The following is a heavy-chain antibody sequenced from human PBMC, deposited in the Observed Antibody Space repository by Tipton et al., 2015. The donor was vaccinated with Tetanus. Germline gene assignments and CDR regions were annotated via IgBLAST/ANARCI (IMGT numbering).Heavy chain of an antibody. Sequence: TLSLTCTVSGGSIRGYYWSWIRQSPGKGLEWLANLYYHGSPNYNPSLESRVTISIHMSENQVSLTLTSVTAADTALYYCARGLRFGEHFSTGSFDLWGLGTLVTVSS. CDR2: LYYHGSP. CDR3: ARGLRFGEHFSTGSFDL. J-gene: IGHJ3*01. D-gene: IGHD3-16*01. CDR1: GGSIRGYY. V-gene: IGHV4-59*12.